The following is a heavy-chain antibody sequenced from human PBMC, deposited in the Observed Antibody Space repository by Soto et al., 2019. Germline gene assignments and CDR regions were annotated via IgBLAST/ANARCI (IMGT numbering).Heavy chain of an antibody. CDR2: IYYSGST. CDR1: GGSISSSSYY. J-gene: IGHJ4*02. CDR3: ARPRLSGSYYNMETYYFDY. V-gene: IGHV4-39*01. Sequence: PSETLSLTCTVSGGSISSSSYYWGWIRQPPGKGLEWIGSIYYSGSTYYNPSLKSRVTISVDTSKNQFSLKLSSVTAADTAVYYCARPRLSGSYYNMETYYFDYWGQGTLVTVSS. D-gene: IGHD3-10*01.